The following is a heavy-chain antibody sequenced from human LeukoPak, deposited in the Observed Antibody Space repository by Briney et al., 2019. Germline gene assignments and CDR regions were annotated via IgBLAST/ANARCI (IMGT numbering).Heavy chain of an antibody. Sequence: ASVKVSCKASGGTFSSYAISWVRQAPGQGLEWMGRINPNSGGTNYAQKFQGRVTMTRDTSISTAYMELSRLRSDDTAVYYCARGWSYYYMDVWGKGTTVTVSS. CDR1: GGTFSSYA. CDR3: ARGWSYYYMDV. CDR2: INPNSGGT. J-gene: IGHJ6*03. D-gene: IGHD2-15*01. V-gene: IGHV1-2*06.